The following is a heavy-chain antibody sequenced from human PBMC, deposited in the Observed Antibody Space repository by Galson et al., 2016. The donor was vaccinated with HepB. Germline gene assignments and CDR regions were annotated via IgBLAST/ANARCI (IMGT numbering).Heavy chain of an antibody. V-gene: IGHV6-1*01. J-gene: IGHJ4*02. CDR1: GDSVSSNSAT. CDR3: ARGHLVVPFSFYFDY. Sequence: CAISGDSVSSNSATWNWIRQSPSRGLEWLGRTYYRSKWYNDYAVSVKSRITINPDTSKNQFSLQLNSVTPKDTAVYYCARGHLVVPFSFYFDYWGQGSLVTVSS. D-gene: IGHD2-15*01. CDR2: TYYRSKWYN.